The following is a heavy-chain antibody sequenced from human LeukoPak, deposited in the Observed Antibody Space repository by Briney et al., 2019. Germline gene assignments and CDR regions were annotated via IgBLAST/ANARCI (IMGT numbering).Heavy chain of an antibody. CDR3: ARSYDYVWGSYTFDY. Sequence: SVKVSFKASGGTFSSYAISWVRQAPGQGLEWMGRIIPILGIANYAQKFQGRVTITADKSTSTAYMELSSLRSEDTAVYYCARSYDYVWGSYTFDYWGQGTLVTVSS. CDR1: GGTFSSYA. J-gene: IGHJ4*02. V-gene: IGHV1-69*04. CDR2: IIPILGIA. D-gene: IGHD3-16*01.